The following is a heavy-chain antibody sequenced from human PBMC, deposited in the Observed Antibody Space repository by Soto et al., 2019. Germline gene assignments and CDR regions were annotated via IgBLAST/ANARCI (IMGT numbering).Heavy chain of an antibody. CDR1: GGSLSGFY. Sequence: SETLSLTCAVSGGSLSGFYWSWIRQPPGKGLEWIGEINGSGGTNYNPTLKSRVTISVDTSKNQFSLKLSSVTAADTAVYYCSRGPASESSSTSEAAVGNFDYWGQGTLVTVSS. CDR3: SRGPASESSSTSEAAVGNFDY. V-gene: IGHV4-34*01. J-gene: IGHJ4*02. CDR2: INGSGGT. D-gene: IGHD2-2*01.